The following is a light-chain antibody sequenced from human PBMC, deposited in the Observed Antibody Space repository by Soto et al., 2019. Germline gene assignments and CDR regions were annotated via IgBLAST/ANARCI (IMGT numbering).Light chain of an antibody. CDR1: RGVSANY. Sequence: ENLLTQSPGTLSLSPGEGATLSCRASRGVSANYLAWYQQKPGQAPTLLIYGASIRAAGIPDRFSGSGSGTDFTLTIRRLEPDDCAVDYCQQYGSSPRTFGQGTKVEIK. V-gene: IGKV3-20*01. CDR2: GAS. CDR3: QQYGSSPRT. J-gene: IGKJ1*01.